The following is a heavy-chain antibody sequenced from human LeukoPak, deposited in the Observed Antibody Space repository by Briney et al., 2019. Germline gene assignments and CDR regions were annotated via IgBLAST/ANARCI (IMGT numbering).Heavy chain of an antibody. J-gene: IGHJ4*01. Sequence: PSETLSLTCTVSGGSISGYYWSWIRQPPGKGLEWIGNIYYSGSTNYNPSLKSRVIISLDTSKNQFSLKLSSVTAADTAVYYCARLSSSNQSKGDYWGHGTLVTVSS. D-gene: IGHD2-2*01. CDR1: GGSISGYY. CDR3: ARLSSSNQSKGDY. CDR2: IYYSGST. V-gene: IGHV4-59*01.